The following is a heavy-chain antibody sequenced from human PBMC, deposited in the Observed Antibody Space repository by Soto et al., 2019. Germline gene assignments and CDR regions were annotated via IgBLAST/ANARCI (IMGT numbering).Heavy chain of an antibody. CDR3: VRTVGSSWFFDL. CDR1: GASISSGDYY. J-gene: IGHJ2*01. Sequence: QLQLRQSGPGLVRPSETLSLTCSVSGASISSGDYYWGWIRHPPGQGLEWIGSVFSDGSPYYNPSLQSRATFSIDTSKNQFSLNLNSATAADTAVYYCVRTVGSSWFFDLWGRGTLITVSS. V-gene: IGHV4-39*01. D-gene: IGHD6-25*01. CDR2: VFSDGSP.